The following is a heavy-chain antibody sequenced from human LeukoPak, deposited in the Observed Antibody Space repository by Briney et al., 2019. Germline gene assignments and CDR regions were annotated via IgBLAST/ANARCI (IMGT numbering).Heavy chain of an antibody. CDR1: GYTFTGYY. D-gene: IGHD6-13*01. V-gene: IGHV1-2*02. Sequence: GASVKVSGKASGYTFTGYYMHWVRQAPGQGLEWMGWINPNSGGTNYAQKFQGRVTMTRDTSISTAYMELSRLRSDDTAVYYCARRIAAAGTSWFDPWGQGTLVTVSS. CDR2: INPNSGGT. J-gene: IGHJ5*02. CDR3: ARRIAAAGTSWFDP.